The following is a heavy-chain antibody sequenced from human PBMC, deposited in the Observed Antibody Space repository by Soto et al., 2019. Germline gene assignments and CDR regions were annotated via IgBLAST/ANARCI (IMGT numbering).Heavy chain of an antibody. V-gene: IGHV3-30*18. CDR2: ISYDGSNK. CDR3: AKSLISVQLPNYYYDMDV. D-gene: IGHD5-18*01. CDR1: GFTFSSYG. Sequence: GGSLRLSCAASGFTFSSYGMHWVRQAPGKGLEWVAVISYDGSNKYYADSVKGRFTISRDNSKNTLYLQMNSLRAEDTAVYYCAKSLISVQLPNYYYDMDVWGQGTTVTVSS. J-gene: IGHJ6*02.